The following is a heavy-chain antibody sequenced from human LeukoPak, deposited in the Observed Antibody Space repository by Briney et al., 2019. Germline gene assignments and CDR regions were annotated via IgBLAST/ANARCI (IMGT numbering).Heavy chain of an antibody. Sequence: ASVKVSCKASGGTFRTNAINWVRQAPGQGLEWMGGIIPVFGTLKVAQKFQGRVTITADKSTSTAYMELNSLISEDTAMYYCVRGEHSSSWSAHWYFDLWGRGTLVTVSS. CDR2: IIPVFGTL. CDR3: VRGEHSSSWSAHWYFDL. D-gene: IGHD6-13*01. J-gene: IGHJ2*01. CDR1: GGTFRTNA. V-gene: IGHV1-69*06.